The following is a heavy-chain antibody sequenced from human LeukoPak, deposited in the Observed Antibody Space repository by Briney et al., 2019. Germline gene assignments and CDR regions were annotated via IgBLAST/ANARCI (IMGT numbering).Heavy chain of an antibody. CDR2: IYYSGST. Sequence: SETLSLTCTVSXXXXSXXSYYWGXIXXXXXXXXXXXGSIYYSGSTYYNPSLKSRVTISVDTSKNQFSLKLSSVTAADAAVYYCARRRSYSYGFGYWGQGTLVTVSS. J-gene: IGHJ4*02. V-gene: IGHV4-39*01. CDR3: ARRRSYSYGFGY. CDR1: XXXXSXXSYY. D-gene: IGHD5-18*01.